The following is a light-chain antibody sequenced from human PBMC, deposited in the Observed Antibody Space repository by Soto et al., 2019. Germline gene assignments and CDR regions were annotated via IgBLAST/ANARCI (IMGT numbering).Light chain of an antibody. CDR2: GAS. CDR3: QQYNNWPWT. CDR1: QSVSSN. V-gene: IGKV3-15*01. J-gene: IGKJ1*01. Sequence: EIVMTQSPATLSVSPGERATFSCRASQSVSSNLAWYQQKPGQAPRLLIYGASIRATGIPARFSGSGSGTEFTLTISSLQSEDFAVYHCQQYNNWPWTFGQGTKVDIK.